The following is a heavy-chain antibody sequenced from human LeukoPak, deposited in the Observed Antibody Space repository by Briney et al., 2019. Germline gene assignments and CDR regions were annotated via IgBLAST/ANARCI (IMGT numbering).Heavy chain of an antibody. J-gene: IGHJ4*02. CDR3: AKDSVAVTGTGNIDY. CDR2: ITWDGGSS. V-gene: IGHV3-43D*03. CDR1: GFTFDDYT. Sequence: GGSLRLSCAASGFTFDDYTMHWVRQAPGKGLEWVSLITWDGGSSYYADFVKGRFTISRDNGKNSLYLQMNSLRAEDTALYYCAKDSVAVTGTGNIDYWGQGTLVTVSS. D-gene: IGHD6-19*01.